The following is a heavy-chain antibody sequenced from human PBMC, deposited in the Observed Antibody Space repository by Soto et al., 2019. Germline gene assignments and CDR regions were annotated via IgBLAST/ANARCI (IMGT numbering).Heavy chain of an antibody. V-gene: IGHV1-69*13. Sequence: SVKVSCKAPGGTFSIYAISWVRQAPGQGLEWMGGIIPIFGTANYAQKFQGRVTITADESTSTAYMELSSLRSEDTAVYYCATSHCGGDRYRVYYYYGMDVWGQGTTVTVSS. CDR3: ATSHCGGDRYRVYYYYGMDV. D-gene: IGHD2-21*02. CDR1: GGTFSIYA. J-gene: IGHJ6*02. CDR2: IIPIFGTA.